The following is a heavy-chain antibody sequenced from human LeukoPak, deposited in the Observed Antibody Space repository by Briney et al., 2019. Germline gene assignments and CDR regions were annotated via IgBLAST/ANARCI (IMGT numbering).Heavy chain of an antibody. CDR3: ARQGGFGVGATGLYWYFDL. J-gene: IGHJ2*01. CDR1: GGSISSYY. V-gene: IGHV4-59*08. Sequence: SETLSLTCTVSGGSISSYYWSWIRQPPGKGLEWIGYIFYSGSTNYSPSLKSRVTISVDTSKNQFSLKLSSVTAADTAVYYCARQGGFGVGATGLYWYFDLWGRGTLVTVSS. D-gene: IGHD1-26*01. CDR2: IFYSGST.